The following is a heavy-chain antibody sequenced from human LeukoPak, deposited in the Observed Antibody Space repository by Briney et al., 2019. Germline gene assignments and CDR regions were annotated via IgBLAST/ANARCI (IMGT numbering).Heavy chain of an antibody. D-gene: IGHD3-22*01. Sequence: SETLSLTCAVSGGSISSSNWWSWVRQPPGKGLEWIGEIYHSGSTNYNPSLKSRVTISVDKSKNQFSLKLSSVTAADTAVYYCARSTPHYYDSSGYHDYWGQGTLVTVSS. J-gene: IGHJ4*02. CDR3: ARSTPHYYDSSGYHDY. V-gene: IGHV4-4*02. CDR2: IYHSGST. CDR1: GGSISSSNW.